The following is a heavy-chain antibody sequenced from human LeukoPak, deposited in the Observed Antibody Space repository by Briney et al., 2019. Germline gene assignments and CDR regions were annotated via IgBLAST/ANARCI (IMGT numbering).Heavy chain of an antibody. D-gene: IGHD4-17*01. J-gene: IGHJ5*02. CDR3: ARGGLTTVTTRLNWFDP. CDR1: GFTFSSYA. CDR2: INHSGST. Sequence: GSLRLSCAASGFTFSSYAMSWIRQPPGKGLEWIGEINHSGSTNYNPSLKSRVTISVDTFKNQFSLKLSSVTAADTAVYYCARGGLTTVTTRLNWFDPWGQGTLVTVSS. V-gene: IGHV4-34*01.